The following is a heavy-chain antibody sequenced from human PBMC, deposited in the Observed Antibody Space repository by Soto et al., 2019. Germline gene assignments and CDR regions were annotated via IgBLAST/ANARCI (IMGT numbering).Heavy chain of an antibody. Sequence: SVKVSCKASGGTFSSYTISWVRQAPGQGLEWMGRIIPILGIANYAQKFQGRVTITADKSTSTAYMELSRLRSEDTAVYYCASGPYYDFWSGYPSDYWGQGTLVTVSS. V-gene: IGHV1-69*02. CDR2: IIPILGIA. D-gene: IGHD3-3*01. J-gene: IGHJ4*02. CDR1: GGTFSSYT. CDR3: ASGPYYDFWSGYPSDY.